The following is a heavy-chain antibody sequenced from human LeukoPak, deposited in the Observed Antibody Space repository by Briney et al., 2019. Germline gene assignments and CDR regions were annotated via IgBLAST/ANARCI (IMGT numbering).Heavy chain of an antibody. CDR3: AKDRHATRYFDWGPDY. V-gene: IGHV3-30*02. J-gene: IGHJ4*02. CDR2: MRYDGSNK. Sequence: GESLRLSCAASGFTFSSYGMHWVRQAPGKGLEWVAFMRYDGSNKYYADSVKGRFTISRDNSKNTLYLQMNSLRAEDTAVYYCAKDRHATRYFDWGPDYWGQGTLVTVSS. CDR1: GFTFSSYG. D-gene: IGHD3-9*01.